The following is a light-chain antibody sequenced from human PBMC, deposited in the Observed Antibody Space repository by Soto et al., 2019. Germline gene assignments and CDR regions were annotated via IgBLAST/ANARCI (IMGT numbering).Light chain of an antibody. CDR3: QQRHMWPIT. V-gene: IGKV3-11*01. CDR2: DAY. CDR1: QSFRGL. Sequence: EVVLAQSPVTLSLSPGARATLSCRASQSFRGLLAWYQQKPGQAPRLLIYDAYNRATGIPPRFSGSGSGTDFPLTISSLEPEDSAVYYCQQRHMWPITFGQGTRLEI. J-gene: IGKJ5*01.